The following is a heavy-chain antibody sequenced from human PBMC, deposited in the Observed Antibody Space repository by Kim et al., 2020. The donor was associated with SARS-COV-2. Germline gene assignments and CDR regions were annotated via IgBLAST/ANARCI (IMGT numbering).Heavy chain of an antibody. V-gene: IGHV3-30*01. D-gene: IGHD1-26*01. CDR3: ARVDSGSYYGGFDY. Sequence: YADSGKGRFTISRDNSKNTLYLQMNSLRAEDTAVYYCARVDSGSYYGGFDYWGQGTLVTVSS. J-gene: IGHJ4*02.